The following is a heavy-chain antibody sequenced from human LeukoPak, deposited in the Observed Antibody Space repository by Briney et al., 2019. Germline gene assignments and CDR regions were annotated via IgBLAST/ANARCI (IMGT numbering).Heavy chain of an antibody. J-gene: IGHJ4*02. CDR1: GFTLSDYY. CDR2: IYSGDRT. Sequence: GGSLRLSCAASGFTLSDYYMSWIRQAPGKGLEWVSVIYSGDRTYYADSVKGRFTISRDTSKNTVYLQMNSLRPEETAVYYCARDGEYSYGYGFDYWGQGTLVTVSS. CDR3: ARDGEYSYGYGFDY. D-gene: IGHD5-18*01. V-gene: IGHV3-66*01.